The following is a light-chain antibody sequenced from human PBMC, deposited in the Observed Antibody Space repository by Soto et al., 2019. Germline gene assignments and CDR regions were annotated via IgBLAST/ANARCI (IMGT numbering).Light chain of an antibody. Sequence: IQLTQSPSSLSASVGDRVTISCRASQGISNYLAWYQQKPGRAPKLLIYSASTLEGGVPSRFSGSGSGTYFILTITSLQPEDFATYYCQQLNTYGFGGGTKVEIK. CDR3: QQLNTYG. J-gene: IGKJ4*01. CDR1: QGISNY. V-gene: IGKV1-9*01. CDR2: SAS.